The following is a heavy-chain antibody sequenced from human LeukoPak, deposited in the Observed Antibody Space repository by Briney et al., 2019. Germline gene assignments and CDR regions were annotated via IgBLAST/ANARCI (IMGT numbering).Heavy chain of an antibody. V-gene: IGHV3-48*03. CDR2: ISSSGSTI. D-gene: IGHD3-22*01. CDR1: GFTFSSYE. J-gene: IGHJ4*02. Sequence: GGSLRLSCAASGFTFSSYEMNWVRQAPGKGLEWVSYISSSGSTIYYADSVKGRFTISRDNAKNSLYLQMNSLRAEDTAVYYCARDSGHDYYDSSGYYSDDYWGQGTLVTVSS. CDR3: ARDSGHDYYDSSGYYSDDY.